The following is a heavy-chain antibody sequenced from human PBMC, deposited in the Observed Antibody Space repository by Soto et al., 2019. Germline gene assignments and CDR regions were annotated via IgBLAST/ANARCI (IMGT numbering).Heavy chain of an antibody. V-gene: IGHV1-2*02. D-gene: IGHD6-19*01. CDR3: VSLWAGNDAFDI. CDR2: INPNSGGT. Sequence: ASVKVSCKASGYTFTGYYMHWVRQAPGQGLEWMGWINPNSGGTNYAQKFQGRVTMTRDTSISTAYMELSGLRSDDTAVYYCVSLWAGNDAFDIWGQGTMVTVSS. CDR1: GYTFTGYY. J-gene: IGHJ3*02.